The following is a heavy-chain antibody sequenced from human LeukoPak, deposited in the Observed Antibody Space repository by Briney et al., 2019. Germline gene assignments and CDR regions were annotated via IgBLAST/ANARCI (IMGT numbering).Heavy chain of an antibody. CDR2: ISYDGSNK. Sequence: PGRSLRLSCAASGFTFSSYAMHWVRQAPGKGLEWVAVISYDGSNKYYADSVKGRFTISRDNSKNTLYLQMNSLRAEDTAVYYCAKDYPALGYCTSTTCSFFDYWGQGILVTVSS. D-gene: IGHD2-2*01. CDR3: AKDYPALGYCTSTTCSFFDY. CDR1: GFTFSSYA. J-gene: IGHJ4*02. V-gene: IGHV3-30-3*01.